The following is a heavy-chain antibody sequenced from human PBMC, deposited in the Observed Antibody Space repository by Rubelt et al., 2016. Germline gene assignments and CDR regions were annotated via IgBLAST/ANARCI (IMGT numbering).Heavy chain of an antibody. J-gene: IGHJ6*02. CDR3: ARRWFGELLGPNYYYYYGTDV. CDR1: GGTFSNYA. D-gene: IGHD3-10*01. CDR2: VIHILSRT. Sequence: QVQLVQSGAEVKKPGASVKVSCKASGGTFSNYAISWVRQAPGQGLERMGGVIHILSRTDYAQRFQGRVTITADESTSPAYMEMSSLRPEDTAVYYFARRWFGELLGPNYYYYYGTDVWGQGTTVTVSS. V-gene: IGHV1-69*01.